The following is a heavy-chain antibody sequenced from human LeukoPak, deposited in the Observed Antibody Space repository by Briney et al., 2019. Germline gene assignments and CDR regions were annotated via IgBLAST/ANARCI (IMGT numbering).Heavy chain of an antibody. CDR3: ASDIYGGHDY. CDR1: GFTYSNYW. CDR2: INEDGSEK. Sequence: PGGSLRLSCAASGFTYSNYWMSWVRQAPGKGLEWVANINEDGSEKSYVDSVEGRFTISRDNAKNSLCRHVKTLRAEHTAVYYCASDIYGGHDYWGQGTLLTVSS. V-gene: IGHV3-7*04. J-gene: IGHJ4*02. D-gene: IGHD2-21*01.